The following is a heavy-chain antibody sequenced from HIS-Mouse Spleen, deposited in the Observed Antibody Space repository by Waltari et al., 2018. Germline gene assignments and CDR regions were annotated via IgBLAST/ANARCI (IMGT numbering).Heavy chain of an antibody. J-gene: IGHJ2*01. CDR1: GGSISRYS. Sequence: QVQLQESGPGLVKPSETLSLTCTVSGGSISRYSWSWSRQPPGKGLEWIGYYSGSTNYNPSLKSRVTISVDTSKNQFSLKLSSVTAADTAVYYCARASRDLLLPRYFDLWGRGTLVTVSS. CDR2: YYSGST. V-gene: IGHV4-59*01. CDR3: ARASRDLLLPRYFDL.